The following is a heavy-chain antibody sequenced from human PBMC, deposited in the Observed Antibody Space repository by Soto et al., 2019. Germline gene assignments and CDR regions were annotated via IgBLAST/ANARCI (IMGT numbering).Heavy chain of an antibody. V-gene: IGHV1-2*02. D-gene: IGHD1-26*01. J-gene: IGHJ4*02. CDR3: ARDLAKGGGSAGFDY. CDR1: GYTCTVYY. Sequence: SVKVSCKASGYTCTVYYMHCVVRAPGQGLEWMGWIDPKSGGTMYPQKFQGRVTMTWDTPISTAYMALTRLRSDDTAVYYCARDLAKGGGSAGFDYWGQGTLVTVSS. CDR2: IDPKSGGT.